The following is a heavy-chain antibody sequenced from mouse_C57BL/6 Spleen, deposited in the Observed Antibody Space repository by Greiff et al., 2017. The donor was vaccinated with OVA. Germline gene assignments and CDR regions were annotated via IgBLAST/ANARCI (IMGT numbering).Heavy chain of an antibody. V-gene: IGHV1-82*01. CDR3: ARRGPYYGLYYCDD. J-gene: IGHJ2*01. CDR1: GYAFSSSC. Sequence: QVQLQQSGPELVKPGASVKISCKASGYAFSSSCMNWVKQRPGKGLEWIGRIYPGDGDTNYNGKFKGKATLTADKSSSTAYMQLSSLTSEDSAVYFCARRGPYYGLYYCDDWGQGTTLTVSS. D-gene: IGHD1-1*01. CDR2: IYPGDGDT.